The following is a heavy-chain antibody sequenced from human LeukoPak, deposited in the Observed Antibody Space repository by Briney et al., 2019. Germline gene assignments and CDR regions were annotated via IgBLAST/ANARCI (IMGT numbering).Heavy chain of an antibody. D-gene: IGHD2-21*01. CDR2: IWSDGSNK. CDR3: ARARSSTFSYSDY. Sequence: GGSLRLSCAASGFTFSYYGMHWVRQAPGKGLEWLAVIWSDGSNKYYADSAKGRFTISRDNSKSTLYLEMNSLRAEDTAVYFCARARSSTFSYSDYWGQGTLVTVSS. CDR1: GFTFSYYG. V-gene: IGHV3-33*01. J-gene: IGHJ4*02.